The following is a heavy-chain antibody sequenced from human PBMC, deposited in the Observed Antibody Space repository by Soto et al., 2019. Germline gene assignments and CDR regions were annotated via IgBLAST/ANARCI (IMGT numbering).Heavy chain of an antibody. CDR1: GFTFSGSA. CDR2: IRRRAKNYAT. CDR3: TRTFDGSDYVSADFDY. Sequence: EVQLVESGGDLVQPGGSLKLSCAASGFTFSGSAMHWVRQASGKGLEWVGHIRRRAKNYATVYAASVKGRVIISRDDSKSTADLQMNSLKPDDTSVYYCTRTFDGSDYVSADFDYWGQGTLVTVPS. J-gene: IGHJ4*02. D-gene: IGHD3-10*01. V-gene: IGHV3-73*02.